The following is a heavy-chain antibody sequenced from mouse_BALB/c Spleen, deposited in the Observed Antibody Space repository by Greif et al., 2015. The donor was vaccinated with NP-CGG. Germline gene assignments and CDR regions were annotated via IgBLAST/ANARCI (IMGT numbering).Heavy chain of an antibody. J-gene: IGHJ1*01. CDR1: GFTFSSYA. D-gene: IGHD2-10*02. V-gene: IGHV5-9-4*01. CDR2: ISSGGSYT. CDR3: ARERYGNYGLDWYFDV. Sequence: EVQLVESGGGLVKPGGSLKLSCAASGFTFSSYAMSWVRQSPEKRLEWVAEISSGGSYTYCPDTVTGRFTISRDNAKNTLYLEMSSLRSEDTAMYYCARERYGNYGLDWYFDVWGAGTTVTVSS.